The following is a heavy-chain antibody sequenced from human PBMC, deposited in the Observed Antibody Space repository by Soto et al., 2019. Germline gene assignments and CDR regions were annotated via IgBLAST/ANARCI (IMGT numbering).Heavy chain of an antibody. D-gene: IGHD6-13*01. CDR2: IFGGGGGT. V-gene: IGHV3-23*01. CDR3: VKYGSRSSPHYLDY. CDR1: GFTFSNYA. Sequence: EVQLLESGGGLVQPGGSLRLSCAVSGFTFSNYAVGWVRQAPGMGLEWVSSIFGGGGGTYYTDSVKGRFTISRDSSGNTVFLQMNSLRAEDTALYYCVKYGSRSSPHYLDYWGQGTLVTVSS. J-gene: IGHJ4*02.